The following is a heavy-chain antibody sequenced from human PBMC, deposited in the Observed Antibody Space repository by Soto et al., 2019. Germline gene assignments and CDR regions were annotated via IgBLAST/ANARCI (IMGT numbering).Heavy chain of an antibody. Sequence: PSETLSLTCAVYGGSFSVYSWSWIRQPPGKGLEWIGDINHSGMTHYNPSLESRVSMSVDSSKNQFSLKLNSVTAADTAVYYCARETDHGDRYNFYYAMDVWGQGTTVTVSS. J-gene: IGHJ6*02. CDR3: ARETDHGDRYNFYYAMDV. D-gene: IGHD4-17*01. CDR2: INHSGMT. CDR1: GGSFSVYS. V-gene: IGHV4-34*01.